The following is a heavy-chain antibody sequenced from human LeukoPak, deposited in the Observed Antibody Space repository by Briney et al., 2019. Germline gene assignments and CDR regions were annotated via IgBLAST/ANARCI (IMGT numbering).Heavy chain of an antibody. CDR2: INPNRGST. D-gene: IGHD3-22*01. Sequence: VASVKVSCKPSGYTFTSYYMYWVRQAPGQGLEWMGRINPNRGSTSCAQKFQGRVTMTRDMSTSTVYMELSSLRSEDTAVYYCATGGHVRVYDSSAYYGHYWGQGTLVTVSS. CDR1: GYTFTSYY. V-gene: IGHV1-46*01. J-gene: IGHJ4*02. CDR3: ATGGHVRVYDSSAYYGHY.